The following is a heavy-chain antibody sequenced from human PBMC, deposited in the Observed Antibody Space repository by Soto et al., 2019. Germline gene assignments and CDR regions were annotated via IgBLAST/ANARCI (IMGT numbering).Heavy chain of an antibody. J-gene: IGHJ6*02. D-gene: IGHD3-3*01. CDR1: GGTFSSYA. CDR3: ARASLAYYDFWSGLTRGYYYYGMDV. Sequence: GSSVKVSCKASGGTFSSYAISWVRQAPGQGLEWMGGIIPILGTANYAQKFQGRVTITADESTSTAYMELSSLRSEDTAVYYCARASLAYYDFWSGLTRGYYYYGMDVWGQGTTVTVSS. CDR2: IIPILGTA. V-gene: IGHV1-69*13.